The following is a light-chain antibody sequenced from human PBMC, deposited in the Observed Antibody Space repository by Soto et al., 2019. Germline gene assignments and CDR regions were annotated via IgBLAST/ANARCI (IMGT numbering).Light chain of an antibody. J-gene: IGKJ2*01. Sequence: DIQMTQSPSSLSSSAGDRVTITCRASQSVSSYLYWYQQKPGTAPTLLIYAASSLQSVVPSRFSGSGAGTDFTLTSSSLQPEDFANYYCQQSYSTPYTFGQGTKLEIK. CDR1: QSVSSY. V-gene: IGKV1-39*01. CDR2: AAS. CDR3: QQSYSTPYT.